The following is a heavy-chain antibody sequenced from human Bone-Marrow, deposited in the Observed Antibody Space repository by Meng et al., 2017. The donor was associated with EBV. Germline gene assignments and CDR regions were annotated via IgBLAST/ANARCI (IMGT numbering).Heavy chain of an antibody. D-gene: IGHD3-10*01. CDR2: LIPMTGVA. CDR1: GGTFRSDA. CDR3: ASGSGRGFTPDF. V-gene: IGHV1-69*01. Sequence: QGRRVQLGAGVKRPRSSVLASCKTSGGTFRSDAISGVRQAPGQGLVWMGGLIPMTGVAHYAQKFQDRVSIIADESTSTHYLELSSLRSEDTAIYFCASGSGRGFTPDFWGQGTLVTVPS. J-gene: IGHJ4*02.